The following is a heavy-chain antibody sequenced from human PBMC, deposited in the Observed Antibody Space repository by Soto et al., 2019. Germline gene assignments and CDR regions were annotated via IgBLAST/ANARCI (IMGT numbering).Heavy chain of an antibody. CDR2: IYYSGST. J-gene: IGHJ6*03. CDR1: GGSISSYY. Sequence: SETLSLTCTVSGGSISSYYWSWIRQPPGKGLEWIGYIYYSGSTNYNPSLKSRVTISVDTAKNQFSLKLSSVTAADTAVYYCARVAYSRSKPRLSKNKYYYYYMDVWGKGTTVTVSS. CDR3: ARVAYSRSKPRLSKNKYYYYYMDV. V-gene: IGHV4-59*01. D-gene: IGHD6-13*01.